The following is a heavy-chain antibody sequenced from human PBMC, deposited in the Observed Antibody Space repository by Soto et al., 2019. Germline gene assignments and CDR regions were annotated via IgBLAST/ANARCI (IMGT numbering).Heavy chain of an antibody. Sequence: ETLSLTCTVSGGSINSYYWSWIRQPPGKGLEWIGYFYYSGSTNYNPSLKSRVTISVDTSKNQFSLKLTSVTAADTAVYYCARWVEVSLDYFDSWGQGTPVTVS. CDR2: FYYSGST. D-gene: IGHD1-20*01. J-gene: IGHJ4*02. V-gene: IGHV4-59*01. CDR1: GGSINSYY. CDR3: ARWVEVSLDYFDS.